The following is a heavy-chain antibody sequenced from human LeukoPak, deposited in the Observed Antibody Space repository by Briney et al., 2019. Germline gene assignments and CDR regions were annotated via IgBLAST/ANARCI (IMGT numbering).Heavy chain of an antibody. CDR1: GDIVSSNSAG. D-gene: IGHD6-19*01. CDR3: ARGSGWYNY. J-gene: IGHJ4*02. Sequence: SQTLSLTCAISGDIVSSNSAGWNWIRLSPSRGLEWLGMTYYRSKWYNDYAVSVKSRITINPDTSKNQFSLQLNSVTPEDTAVYYCARGSGWYNYWGQGTLVTVSS. CDR2: TYYRSKWYN. V-gene: IGHV6-1*01.